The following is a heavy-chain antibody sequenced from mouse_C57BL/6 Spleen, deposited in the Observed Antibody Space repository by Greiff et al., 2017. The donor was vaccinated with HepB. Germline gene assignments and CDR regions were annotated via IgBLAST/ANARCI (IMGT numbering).Heavy chain of an antibody. Sequence: QVQLQQPGAELVRPGSSVKLSCKASGYTFTSYWMHWVKQRPIQGLEWIGNIDPSDSETHYNQKFKDKATLTVDKSSSTAYMQLSSLTSEDSAVYHCASYSNYVYWYFDVWGTGTTVTVSS. J-gene: IGHJ1*03. CDR2: IDPSDSET. CDR3: ASYSNYVYWYFDV. D-gene: IGHD2-5*01. CDR1: GYTFTSYW. V-gene: IGHV1-52*01.